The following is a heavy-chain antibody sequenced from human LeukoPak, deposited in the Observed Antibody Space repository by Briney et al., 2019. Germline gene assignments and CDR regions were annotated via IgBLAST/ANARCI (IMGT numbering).Heavy chain of an antibody. CDR2: ISSSSYI. V-gene: IGHV3-21*01. CDR3: ARGVGATS. CDR1: GFTLSSYS. J-gene: IGHJ5*02. Sequence: GGSLRVSCAASGFTLSSYSMKWVRQDPGKGLEWVSSISSSSYIYYADSVKGRFTISRDNAKNSLYLQMNSLRAEDTAVYYCARGVGATSWGQGTLVTVSS. D-gene: IGHD1-26*01.